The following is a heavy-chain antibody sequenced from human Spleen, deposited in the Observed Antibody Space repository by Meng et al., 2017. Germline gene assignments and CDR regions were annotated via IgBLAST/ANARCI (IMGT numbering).Heavy chain of an antibody. J-gene: IGHJ4*02. D-gene: IGHD6-19*01. CDR2: ISYDGSNK. Sequence: GESLKISCAASGFTFSSYAMHWVRQAPGKGLEWVAVISYDGSNKYYADSVKGRFTISRDNSKNTLYLQMNSLRAEDTALYYCARGGITVADPFDYWGQGTLVTVSS. V-gene: IGHV3-30*04. CDR1: GFTFSSYA. CDR3: ARGGITVADPFDY.